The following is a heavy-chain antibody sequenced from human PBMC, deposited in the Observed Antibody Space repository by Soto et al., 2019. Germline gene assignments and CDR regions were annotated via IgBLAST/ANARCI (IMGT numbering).Heavy chain of an antibody. Sequence: QVQLVESGGGVVQPGRSLRLSCAASGFTFSSYGMHWVRQAPGKGLEWVAVIWYDGSNKYYADSVKGRFTISRDNSKNTLYLQMNSLRAEDTAVYYCGGSTAAGNWYYPRGQGTLVTVSS. D-gene: IGHD6-13*01. CDR3: GGSTAAGNWYYP. CDR1: GFTFSSYG. V-gene: IGHV3-33*01. J-gene: IGHJ5*02. CDR2: IWYDGSNK.